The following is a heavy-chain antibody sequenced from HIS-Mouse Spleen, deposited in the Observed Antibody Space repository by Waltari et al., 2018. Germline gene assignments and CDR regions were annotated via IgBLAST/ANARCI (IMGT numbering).Heavy chain of an antibody. Sequence: QVQLVQSGAEVKKPGASVKVSCKASGYTFTGYYMHWVRQGPGQGLEWVRWISHNSGGTNCAQQYQGRVTMTRDTSISTAYMELSRLRSDDTAVYYCARDTRTGDAFDIWGQGTMVTVSS. J-gene: IGHJ3*02. D-gene: IGHD1-1*01. V-gene: IGHV1-2*02. CDR3: ARDTRTGDAFDI. CDR2: ISHNSGGT. CDR1: GYTFTGYY.